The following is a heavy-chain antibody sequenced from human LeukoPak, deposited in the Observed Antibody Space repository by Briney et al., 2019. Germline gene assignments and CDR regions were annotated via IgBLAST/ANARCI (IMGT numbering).Heavy chain of an antibody. V-gene: IGHV3-7*03. Sequence: GGSLRLSCAASGFTLSNYWMAWVRQTPGKRLEWVANVKQDESEKFYADSVKGRFTISRDNAKNSLYLQMDSLRAEDTAVYHCVRDVRGGHFDYWGQGTLVTVSS. CDR1: GFTLSNYW. D-gene: IGHD3-10*02. J-gene: IGHJ4*02. CDR2: VKQDESEK. CDR3: VRDVRGGHFDY.